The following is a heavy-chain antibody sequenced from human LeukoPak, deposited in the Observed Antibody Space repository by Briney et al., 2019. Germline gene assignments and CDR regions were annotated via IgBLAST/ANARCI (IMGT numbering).Heavy chain of an antibody. D-gene: IGHD3-22*01. CDR3: ARRAYYDSSGYHPTSGYFDL. Sequence: SETLSLTCTVTGGSMFNYYWNWIRQPAGKGLEWIGYIYVNGITNYSPSLRSRGTISIATSKNQFSLRLTSVTAADTAMYYCARRAYYDSSGYHPTSGYFDLWGRGTLVSVSS. CDR1: GGSMFNYY. J-gene: IGHJ2*01. V-gene: IGHV4-4*08. CDR2: IYVNGIT.